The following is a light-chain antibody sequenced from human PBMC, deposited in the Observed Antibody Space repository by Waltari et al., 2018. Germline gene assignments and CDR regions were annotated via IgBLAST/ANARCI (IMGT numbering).Light chain of an antibody. CDR2: DVS. CDR3: ASYISSSTLEL. CDR1: SSDVGGNNY. J-gene: IGLJ2*01. Sequence: QSALTQPASVSGSPGQSIPISCTGPSSDVGGNNYVSWYQQHPGKAPKLMIYDVSNRPSGVSNRFSGSKSGNTASLTISGLQAEDEADYYCASYISSSTLELFGGGTSLTVL. V-gene: IGLV2-14*03.